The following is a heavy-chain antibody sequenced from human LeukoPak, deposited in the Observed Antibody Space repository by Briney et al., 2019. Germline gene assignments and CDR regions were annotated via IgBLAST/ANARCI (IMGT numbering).Heavy chain of an antibody. J-gene: IGHJ4*02. CDR1: GFTFSSYA. Sequence: GGSLRLSCAASGFTFSSYAMSWVRQAPGKGLEWVSAISGSGGSTYYADSVKGRFTISRDNSKNTLYLQMNSLRAEDTAVYYCAKDMYYYDSSGYLDYWGQGTLVTVSS. CDR3: AKDMYYYDSSGYLDY. V-gene: IGHV3-23*01. CDR2: ISGSGGST. D-gene: IGHD3-22*01.